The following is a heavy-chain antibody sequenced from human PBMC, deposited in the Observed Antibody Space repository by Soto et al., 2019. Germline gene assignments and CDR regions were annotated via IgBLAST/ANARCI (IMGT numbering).Heavy chain of an antibody. CDR2: INHSGST. J-gene: IGHJ6*02. Sequence: PSETLSLTCAVYGGSFSGYYWSWIRQPPGKGLEWIGEINHSGSTNYNPSLKSRVTISVDTSKNQFSLKLSSVTAADTAVYYCAREAIVVVPAAIRRGKFNYYYYGMDVWGQGTTVTVSS. CDR1: GGSFSGYY. V-gene: IGHV4-34*01. CDR3: AREAIVVVPAAIRRGKFNYYYYGMDV. D-gene: IGHD2-2*02.